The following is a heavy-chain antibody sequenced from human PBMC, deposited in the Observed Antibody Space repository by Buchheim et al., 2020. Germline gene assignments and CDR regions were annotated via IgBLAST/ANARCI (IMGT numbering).Heavy chain of an antibody. CDR1: GFTFSSYE. CDR3: ARVGSYYYDSSGYYY. D-gene: IGHD3-22*01. V-gene: IGHV3-48*03. J-gene: IGHJ4*02. Sequence: EVQLVESGGGLVQPGGSLRLSCAASGFTFSSYEMNWVRQAPGKGLEWVSYISSSGSTIYYADSVKGRFTISRDNPKHSLYFQMNSLRAEDTAVYYCARVGSYYYDSSGYYYWGQGTL. CDR2: ISSSGSTI.